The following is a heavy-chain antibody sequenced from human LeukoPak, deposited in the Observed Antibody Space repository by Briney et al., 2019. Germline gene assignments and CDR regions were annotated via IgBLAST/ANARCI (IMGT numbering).Heavy chain of an antibody. CDR3: AKGAGGFSYYNWFDP. V-gene: IGHV4-38-2*01. D-gene: IGHD5-18*01. CDR2: IYYSGTT. J-gene: IGHJ5*02. Sequence: PGGSLRLSCAASGFTFTGYAMSWVRQAPGKGLEWIGSIYYSGTTHYNPSPESRVTISVDTSKNQFSLKLASVTAADTAIYYCAKGAGGFSYYNWFDPWGQGTLVTVSS. CDR1: GFTFTGYA.